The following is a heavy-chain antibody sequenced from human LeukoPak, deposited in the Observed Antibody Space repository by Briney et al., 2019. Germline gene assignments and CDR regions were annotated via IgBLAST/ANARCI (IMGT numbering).Heavy chain of an antibody. CDR1: GFTFSNYW. V-gene: IGHV3-74*01. J-gene: IGHJ4*02. Sequence: GWSLRLSCAASGFTFSNYWMHWVRQAAGKGLVWVSRITRDGRSTNYADSVKGRFTISRDNAKNTVFLQMNSLRAEDTAVYYCALPLRDGDFYFDYWGQGALVTVSS. CDR3: ALPLRDGDFYFDY. D-gene: IGHD4-17*01. CDR2: ITRDGRST.